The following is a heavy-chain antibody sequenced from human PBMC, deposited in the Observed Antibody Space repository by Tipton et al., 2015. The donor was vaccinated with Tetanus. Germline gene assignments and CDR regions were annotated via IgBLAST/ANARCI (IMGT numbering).Heavy chain of an antibody. CDR1: GGTFSSYA. J-gene: IGHJ3*02. D-gene: IGHD5-24*01. V-gene: IGHV1-69*01. CDR2: IIPIFGTA. Sequence: QSGAEVKKPGSSVKVSCKASGGTFSSYAISWVRQAPGQGLEWMGGIIPIFGTANYAQKFQGRVTITADESTSTAYMELSSLRSEDTAVYYCARGRTRDGYNLDAFDIWGQGTMVTVPS. CDR3: ARGRTRDGYNLDAFDI.